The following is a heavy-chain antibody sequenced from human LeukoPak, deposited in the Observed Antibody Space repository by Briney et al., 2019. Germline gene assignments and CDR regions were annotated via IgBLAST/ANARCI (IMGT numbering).Heavy chain of an antibody. Sequence: SVKVSCKASGDTFSTNAISWVRQAPGQGLEWMGGLIPLFGSAHYAQKLQGRVTITTDESTSTPYMVLSGLTSDDTAVYYCARGGGPYESTGFFAGPFDYWGQGTLVTVSS. D-gene: IGHD6-19*01. CDR2: LIPLFGSA. CDR3: ARGGGPYESTGFFAGPFDY. V-gene: IGHV1-69*05. J-gene: IGHJ4*02. CDR1: GDTFSTNA.